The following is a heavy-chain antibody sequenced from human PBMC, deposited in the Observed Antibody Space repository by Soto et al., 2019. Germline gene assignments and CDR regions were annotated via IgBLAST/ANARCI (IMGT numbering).Heavy chain of an antibody. V-gene: IGHV6-1*01. Sequence: PSQTLSLTCAISGDSVSSNSAAWNWVRQSPSRGLEWLGRTYYRSEGYNDYAVSVKSRITINPDTSKNQLSLQLNSVTPEDTAVYYCARDPIEAAGPSGKFDYWGQGTLVTVSS. CDR3: ARDPIEAAGPSGKFDY. CDR2: TYYRSEGYN. D-gene: IGHD6-13*01. J-gene: IGHJ4*02. CDR1: GDSVSSNSAA.